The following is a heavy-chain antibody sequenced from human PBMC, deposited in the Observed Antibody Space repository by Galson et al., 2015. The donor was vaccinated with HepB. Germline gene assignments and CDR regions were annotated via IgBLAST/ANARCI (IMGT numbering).Heavy chain of an antibody. CDR3: ARDWRGVGAINWFDP. V-gene: IGHV1-3*01. J-gene: IGHJ5*02. Sequence: SVKVSCKASGYTFTSYAMHWVRQAPGQRLEWMGWINAGNGNTKYSQKFQGRVTITRDTSASTAYMELSSLRSEDTAVYYCARDWRGVGAINWFDPWGQGTLVTVSS. CDR1: GYTFTSYA. D-gene: IGHD1-26*01. CDR2: INAGNGNT.